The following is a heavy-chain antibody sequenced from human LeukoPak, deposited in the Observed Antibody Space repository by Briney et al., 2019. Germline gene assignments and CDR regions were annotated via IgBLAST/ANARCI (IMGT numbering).Heavy chain of an antibody. V-gene: IGHV3-74*01. J-gene: IGHJ6*02. CDR1: GFTFTTYW. CDR3: ARDAVDTANAV. CDR2: INSDGSIT. D-gene: IGHD5-18*01. Sequence: SGGSLRLSCAASGFTFTTYWMHWVRQAPGKGLVRVSHINSDGSITSYADSVKGRFTISRDNAKNTLYLQMNSLRAEDTAVYYCARDAVDTANAVWGQGTTVTVSS.